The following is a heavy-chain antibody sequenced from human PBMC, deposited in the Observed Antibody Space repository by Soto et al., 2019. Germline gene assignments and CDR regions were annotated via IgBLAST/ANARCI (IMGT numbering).Heavy chain of an antibody. Sequence: PGGSLRLSCAASGFTFSNYAMSWVRQAPGKGLEWVSAISGSGGSPYYADSVKGRFTISRDNSKNTLYLQMNSLRAEDTAVYYCAKSYNWNSHFFDHWGQGILVTVSS. CDR3: AKSYNWNSHFFDH. J-gene: IGHJ4*02. CDR1: GFTFSNYA. V-gene: IGHV3-23*01. CDR2: ISGSGGSP. D-gene: IGHD1-7*01.